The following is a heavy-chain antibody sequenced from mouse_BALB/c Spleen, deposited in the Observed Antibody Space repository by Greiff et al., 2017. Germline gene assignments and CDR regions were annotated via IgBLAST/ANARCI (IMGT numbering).Heavy chain of an antibody. D-gene: IGHD4-1*01. Sequence: VKVVESGPGLVAPSQSLSITCTVSGFSLSRYSVHWVRQPPGKGLEWLGIIWGGGSTDYNSALKSRLSISKDNSKSQVFLKMNSLQTDDTAMYYCARELGRGAWFAYWGQGTLVTVSA. CDR3: ARELGRGAWFAY. CDR1: GFSLSRYS. V-gene: IGHV2-6-4*01. CDR2: IWGGGST. J-gene: IGHJ3*01.